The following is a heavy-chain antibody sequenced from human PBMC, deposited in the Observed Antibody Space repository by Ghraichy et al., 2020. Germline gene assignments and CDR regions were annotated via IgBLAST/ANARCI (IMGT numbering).Heavy chain of an antibody. CDR2: IYYIGST. J-gene: IGHJ5*02. CDR1: GASITPYH. Sequence: SETLSLTCTVSGASITPYHWSWIRQPPGKGLEWIGYIYYIGSTNYNPSLMSRVTMSVDRSKNHFSLKLTSVTAADTAVYYCARDRTGFDPWGQGTLVTVSS. V-gene: IGHV4-59*01. CDR3: ARDRTGFDP.